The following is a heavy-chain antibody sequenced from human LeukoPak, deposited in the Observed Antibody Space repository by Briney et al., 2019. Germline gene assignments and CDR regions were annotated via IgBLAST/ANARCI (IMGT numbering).Heavy chain of an antibody. CDR2: ISTSSSYI. V-gene: IGHV3-21*01. D-gene: IGHD1-14*01. Sequence: GSLRLSCAASGFTFSSYGMHWVRQAPGKGLEWVSSISTSSSYIYYADSVKGGFTISRDNAKNSLFLQMNSLRAEDTAVYYCARGTLNIPGEHGAFDYWGQGTLVTVSS. CDR1: GFTFSSYG. J-gene: IGHJ4*02. CDR3: ARGTLNIPGEHGAFDY.